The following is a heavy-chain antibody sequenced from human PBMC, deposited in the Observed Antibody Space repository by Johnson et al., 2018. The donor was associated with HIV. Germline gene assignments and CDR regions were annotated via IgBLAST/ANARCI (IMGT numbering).Heavy chain of an antibody. J-gene: IGHJ3*02. CDR2: ISSSGSI. V-gene: IGHV3-11*01. CDR3: AKGRSEYSSPIGPFDI. Sequence: QVQLVESGGGVVKPGESLRLSCAASGFIFSDYYMTWIRQAPGKGLEWISYISSSGSIGYADSVKGRFTISRDNAKNSRYLQMNSLRAEDTALYYCAKGRSEYSSPIGPFDIWGQGTMVTVSS. D-gene: IGHD6-6*01. CDR1: GFIFSDYY.